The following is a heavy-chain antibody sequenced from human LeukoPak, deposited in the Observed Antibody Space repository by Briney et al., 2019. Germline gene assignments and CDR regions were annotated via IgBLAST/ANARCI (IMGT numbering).Heavy chain of an antibody. CDR3: AREATMVRGVLNWFDP. CDR2: IIPIFGTA. Sequence: SVKVSCKASGGTFNSYAISWVRQAPGQGLEWMGGIIPIFGTANYAQKFQGRVTITADESTSTAYMELSSLRSEDTAVYYCAREATMVRGVLNWFDPWGQGTLVTVSS. J-gene: IGHJ5*02. CDR1: GGTFNSYA. V-gene: IGHV1-69*13. D-gene: IGHD3-10*01.